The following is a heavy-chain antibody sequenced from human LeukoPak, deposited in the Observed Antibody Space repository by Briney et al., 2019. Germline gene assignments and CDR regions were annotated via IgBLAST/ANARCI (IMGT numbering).Heavy chain of an antibody. CDR1: GYSFTSYW. D-gene: IGHD6-13*01. J-gene: IGHJ6*02. Sequence: GESLQISCYGSGYSFTSYWIGWVRHMPAKGREGMGVSYPGDSDTGSTPSAPGQVPSSADKCISTAYLQCSSLKASDTAMYYCARQALVAAAGNSYYFGMDVWGEETTVTVS. V-gene: IGHV5-51*01. CDR2: SYPGDSDT. CDR3: ARQALVAAAGNSYYFGMDV.